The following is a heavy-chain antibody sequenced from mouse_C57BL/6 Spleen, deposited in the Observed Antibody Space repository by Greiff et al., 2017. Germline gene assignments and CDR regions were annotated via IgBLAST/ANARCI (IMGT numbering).Heavy chain of an antibody. Sequence: QVQLQQSGPELVKPGASVTISCKASGYAFSSSWMNWVKQRPGKGLEWIGRIYPGDGDTNYNGKFKGKATLTADKSSSTAYMQLSSLTSEDSAVYFCARSYDYSFAYWGQGTLVTVSA. CDR2: IYPGDGDT. CDR1: GYAFSSSW. D-gene: IGHD2-4*01. J-gene: IGHJ3*01. V-gene: IGHV1-82*01. CDR3: ARSYDYSFAY.